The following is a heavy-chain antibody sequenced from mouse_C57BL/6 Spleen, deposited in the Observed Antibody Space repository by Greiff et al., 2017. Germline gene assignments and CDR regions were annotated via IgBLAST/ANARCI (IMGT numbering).Heavy chain of an antibody. CDR2: FYPGSGSI. V-gene: IGHV1-62-2*01. J-gene: IGHJ4*01. CDR1: GYTFTEYT. CDR3: ERHEDNGSSYLYAMDY. Sequence: QVQLKQSGAELVKPGASVKLSCKASGYTFTEYTIHWVKQRSGQGLEWIGWFYPGSGSIKYNEKFKDKATLTADKSSSTVYMELSRLTSEDSAVYVCERHEDNGSSYLYAMDYWGQGTSVTVSS. D-gene: IGHD1-1*01.